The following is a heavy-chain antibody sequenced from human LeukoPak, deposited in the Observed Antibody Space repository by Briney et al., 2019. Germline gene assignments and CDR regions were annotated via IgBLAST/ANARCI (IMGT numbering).Heavy chain of an antibody. CDR3: ARRVSVRGYSSSWVDY. Sequence: GESLKISCKGSGYSFTNYWIGWVRQMPGKGLEWMGIIYPGDSDTRYSPSFQGQVTISADKSISTAYLQWSSLKASDTAMYYCARRVSVRGYSSSWVDYWSQGTLVTVSS. D-gene: IGHD6-13*01. CDR2: IYPGDSDT. J-gene: IGHJ4*02. V-gene: IGHV5-51*01. CDR1: GYSFTNYW.